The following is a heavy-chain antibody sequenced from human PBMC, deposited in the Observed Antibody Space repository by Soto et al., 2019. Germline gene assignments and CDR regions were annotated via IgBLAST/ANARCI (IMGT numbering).Heavy chain of an antibody. Sequence: EVQLVESGGGLVQPGGSLRLSCAASGFTFSSYWMHWVRQALGKGLVWVSRINSDGSSTSYADSVKGRFTISRDNAKNTLYLQMNSLRAEDTAVYYCARDSGYSYAFDIWGQGTMVTVSS. CDR1: GFTFSSYW. D-gene: IGHD5-18*01. J-gene: IGHJ3*02. CDR3: ARDSGYSYAFDI. V-gene: IGHV3-74*01. CDR2: INSDGSST.